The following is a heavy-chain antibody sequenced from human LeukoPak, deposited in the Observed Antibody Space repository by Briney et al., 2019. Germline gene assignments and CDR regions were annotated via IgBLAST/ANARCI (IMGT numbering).Heavy chain of an antibody. CDR3: ARILYDFWSGYPSSATFDY. D-gene: IGHD3-3*01. Sequence: GASVKVSCKASGYTFTGYYMHWVRQAPGQGLEWMGWINPNSGGTNYAQKFQGWVTMTRDTSISTAYMELSRLRSDDTAVYYCARILYDFWSGYPSSATFDYWGQGTLVTVSS. J-gene: IGHJ4*02. CDR1: GYTFTGYY. V-gene: IGHV1-2*04. CDR2: INPNSGGT.